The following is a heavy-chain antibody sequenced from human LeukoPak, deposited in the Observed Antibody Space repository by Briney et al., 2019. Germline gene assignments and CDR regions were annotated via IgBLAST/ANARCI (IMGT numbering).Heavy chain of an antibody. D-gene: IGHD3-3*01. CDR1: GFTFSSYW. Sequence: GGSLRLSCVASGFTFSSYWMSWVRQAPGKGLEWVANIKLGGSEKYYVDSVKGRFTISRDNAKNSLYLQMNSLRAEDTAVYYCARVLRKWVFGVAQFGAFDIWGQGTMVTVSS. V-gene: IGHV3-7*01. J-gene: IGHJ3*02. CDR2: IKLGGSEK. CDR3: ARVLRKWVFGVAQFGAFDI.